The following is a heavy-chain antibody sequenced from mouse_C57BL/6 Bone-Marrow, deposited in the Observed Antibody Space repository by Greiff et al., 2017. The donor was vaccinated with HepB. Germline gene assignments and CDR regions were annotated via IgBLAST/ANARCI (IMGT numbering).Heavy chain of an antibody. CDR2: INPSSGYT. CDR3: ASTTERDYYAMDY. Sequence: ESGAELAKPGASVKLSCKASGYTFTSYWMHWVKQRPGQGLEWIGYINPSSGYTKYNQKFKDKATLTADKSSSTAYMQLVSLTYEDSAVYYCASTTERDYYAMDYWGQGTSVTVSS. CDR1: GYTFTSYW. D-gene: IGHD1-1*01. J-gene: IGHJ4*01. V-gene: IGHV1-7*01.